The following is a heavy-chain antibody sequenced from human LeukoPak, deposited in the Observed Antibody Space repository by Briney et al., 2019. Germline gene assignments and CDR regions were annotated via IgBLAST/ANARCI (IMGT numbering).Heavy chain of an antibody. J-gene: IGHJ5*02. V-gene: IGHV4-61*05. CDR3: ARLEGGYYDSSGPNWFDP. CDR1: GGSISSSSYY. CDR2: IYYSGST. D-gene: IGHD3-22*01. Sequence: PSETLSLTCTVSGGSISSSSYYWGWIRQPPGKGLEWIGYIYYSGSTNYNPSLKSRVTISVDTSKNQFSLKLSSVTAADTAVYYCARLEGGYYDSSGPNWFDPWGQGTLVTVSS.